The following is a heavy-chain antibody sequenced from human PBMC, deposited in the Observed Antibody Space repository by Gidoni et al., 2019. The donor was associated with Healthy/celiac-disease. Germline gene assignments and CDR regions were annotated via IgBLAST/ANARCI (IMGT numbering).Heavy chain of an antibody. J-gene: IGHJ4*02. CDR2: IYYSGST. V-gene: IGHV4-59*01. Sequence: QVQLQESGPGLVKPSETLSLTCPVSGGSISSYYWSWIRQPPGKGLEWIGYIYYSGSTNYNPSLKSRVTISVDTSKNQLSLKLSSVTAADTAVYYCARGADYGYFDYWGQGTLVTVSS. D-gene: IGHD4-17*01. CDR3: ARGADYGYFDY. CDR1: GGSISSYY.